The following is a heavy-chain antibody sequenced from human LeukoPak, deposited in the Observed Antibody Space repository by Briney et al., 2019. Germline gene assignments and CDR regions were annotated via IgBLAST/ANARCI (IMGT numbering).Heavy chain of an antibody. V-gene: IGHV3-66*01. Sequence: GGSLRLSCAASGLTVSRTYLIWVRQAPGKGLEWVSSIYTGGTTYYADSVKGRFTISRDNSKNTLHLQFTSLRADDTALYFCARGTLRSGYDSWGQGTLVTVSS. CDR1: GLTVSRTY. D-gene: IGHD5-12*01. J-gene: IGHJ4*02. CDR3: ARGTLRSGYDS. CDR2: IYTGGTT.